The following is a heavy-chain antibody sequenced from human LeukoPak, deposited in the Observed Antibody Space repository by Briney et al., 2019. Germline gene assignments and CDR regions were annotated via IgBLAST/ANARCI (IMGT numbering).Heavy chain of an antibody. CDR2: ISWNSGSI. V-gene: IGHV3-9*01. J-gene: IGHJ6*02. CDR1: GFTFDDYA. Sequence: QPGGSLRLSCAASGFTFDDYAMHWVRQAPGKGLEWVSGISWNSGSIGYADSVKGRFTISRDNAKNSLYLQMNSLGAEDTALYYCAKDMMVEYYYGSGLDVWGQGTTVTVSS. CDR3: AKDMMVEYYYGSGLDV. D-gene: IGHD3-10*01.